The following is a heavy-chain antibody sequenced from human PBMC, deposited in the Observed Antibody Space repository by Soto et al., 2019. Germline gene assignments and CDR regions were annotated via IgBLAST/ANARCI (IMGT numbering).Heavy chain of an antibody. CDR3: ASASSGYYLRYYYGMDV. D-gene: IGHD3-3*01. CDR1: GGSISSGDYY. V-gene: IGHV4-30-4*01. CDR2: IYYSGST. Sequence: SETLSLTCTVSGGSISSGDYYWSWIRQPPGKGLEWIGYIYYSGSTYYNPSLKSRVTISVDTSKNQFSLKLSSVTAADTAVYYCASASSGYYLRYYYGMDVWGQGTTVTVS. J-gene: IGHJ6*02.